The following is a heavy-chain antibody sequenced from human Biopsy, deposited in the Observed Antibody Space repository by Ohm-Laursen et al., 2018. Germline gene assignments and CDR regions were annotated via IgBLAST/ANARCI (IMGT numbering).Heavy chain of an antibody. CDR3: AADINVWNVNY. V-gene: IGHV1-24*01. D-gene: IGHD1-1*01. J-gene: IGHJ4*02. CDR1: GYTITELS. Sequence: ASVKASCKVSGYTITELSMHWVRQAPGKGLEWMGGFAPENGKTVYAQNFQARVSMTEDTSTDTAYMELRSLRSEDTAVYYCAADINVWNVNYWGQGTQVTVSS. CDR2: FAPENGKT.